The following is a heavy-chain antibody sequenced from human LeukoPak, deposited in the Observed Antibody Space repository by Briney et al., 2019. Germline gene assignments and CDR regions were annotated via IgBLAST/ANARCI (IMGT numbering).Heavy chain of an antibody. CDR3: AKPMIVVVITGPFDY. CDR1: GFTFSNYA. CDR2: IGSSGEST. V-gene: IGHV3-23*01. D-gene: IGHD3-22*01. Sequence: PGGSLRLPCAASGFTFSNYAMSWVRQAPGKGLEWVSVIGSSGESTYDADSVKGRVTVSRDNSKNTLYLQMNSLRAEDTAIYYCAKPMIVVVITGPFDYWGQGTLVTVSS. J-gene: IGHJ4*02.